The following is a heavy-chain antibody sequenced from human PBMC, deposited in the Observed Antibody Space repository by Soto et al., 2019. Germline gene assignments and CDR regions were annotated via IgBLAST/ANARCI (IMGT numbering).Heavy chain of an antibody. J-gene: IGHJ4*02. CDR1: RGSISSGDYY. CDR3: ARTRTITMVRGVTHFDY. D-gene: IGHD3-10*01. Sequence: QVQLQESGPGLVKPSQTLSLTCTVSRGSISSGDYYWSWIRQPPGKGLEWIGYIYYSGSTYYNPSLKSRVTISVDTSKNQFSLKLSSVTAADTAVYYCARTRTITMVRGVTHFDYWGQGTLVTVSS. V-gene: IGHV4-30-4*01. CDR2: IYYSGST.